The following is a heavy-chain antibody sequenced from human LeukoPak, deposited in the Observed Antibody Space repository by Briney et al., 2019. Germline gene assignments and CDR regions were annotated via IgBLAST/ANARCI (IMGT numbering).Heavy chain of an antibody. CDR3: ANYHDYSNFQGAYYLDY. CDR2: LFDSGNT. CDR1: GGSISSRSYY. V-gene: IGHV4-39*01. Sequence: SETLSLTCIVSGGSISSRSYYWVGTRQPPGKGLEWIGNLFDSGNTHYNPSLRSRLTISVDTSKNQFSLKLSSVTAADTAVYYCANYHDYSNFQGAYYLDYWGQGTLVTVSS. D-gene: IGHD4-11*01. J-gene: IGHJ4*02.